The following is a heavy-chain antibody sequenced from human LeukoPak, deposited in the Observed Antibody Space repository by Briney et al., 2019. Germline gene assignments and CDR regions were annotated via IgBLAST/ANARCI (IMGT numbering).Heavy chain of an antibody. D-gene: IGHD1-14*01. CDR3: ARGRGILSY. V-gene: IGHV4-34*01. CDR2: INHSGST. Sequence: GSLRLSCAASGFIVSANYMSWIRQPPGKGLEWIGEINHSGSTNYNPSLKSRVTISVDTSKNQFSLKLSSVTAADTAVYYCARGRGILSYWGQGTLVTVSS. CDR1: GFIVSANY. J-gene: IGHJ4*02.